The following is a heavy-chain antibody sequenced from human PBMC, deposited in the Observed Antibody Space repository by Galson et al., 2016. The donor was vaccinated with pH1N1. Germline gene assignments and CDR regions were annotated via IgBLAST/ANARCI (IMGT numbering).Heavy chain of an antibody. CDR2: IIPIFGTA. CDR1: GGTFRTYV. J-gene: IGHJ4*02. V-gene: IGHV1-69*13. D-gene: IGHD3-22*01. CDR3: ASPSPFYGSSGYYLHFRD. Sequence: SVKVSCKASGGTFRTYVISWVRQAPGQGLGWMGGIIPIFGTAKYAQKFQGRVTITADESTSTAYMELSSLRSEDTAVYYCASPSPFYGSSGYYLHFRDWGQGTLVTVSS.